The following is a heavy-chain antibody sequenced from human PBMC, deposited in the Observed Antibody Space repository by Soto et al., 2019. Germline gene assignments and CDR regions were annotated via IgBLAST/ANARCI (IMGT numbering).Heavy chain of an antibody. J-gene: IGHJ6*02. D-gene: IGHD3-10*01. CDR3: ARDFRYGSGSYYNAYYYYYGMDV. Sequence: ASVKVSCKASGYTFTSYAMHWVRQAPGQRLEWMGWINAGNGNTKYSQKFQGRVTITRDTSASTAYMELSSLRSEDTAVYYCARDFRYGSGSYYNAYYYYYGMDVWGQGTTVTVSS. V-gene: IGHV1-3*01. CDR2: INAGNGNT. CDR1: GYTFTSYA.